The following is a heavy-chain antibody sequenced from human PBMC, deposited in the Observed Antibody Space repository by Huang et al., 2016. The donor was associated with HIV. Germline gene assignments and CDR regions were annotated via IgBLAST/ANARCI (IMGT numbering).Heavy chain of an antibody. CDR1: GFTVSNNY. CDR2: LFGGGST. J-gene: IGHJ4*02. Sequence: EVQLVESGGGLIQPGGSLRLSCAASGFTVSNNYMTWVRQAPGKGLECVSVLFGGGSTSYADSVKGRFTISRDNSKNTLFLQMNSLRAEDTAVYYCARVPPGYGGNSYLDYWGQGTLVTVSS. D-gene: IGHD2-21*02. V-gene: IGHV3-53*01. CDR3: ARVPPGYGGNSYLDY.